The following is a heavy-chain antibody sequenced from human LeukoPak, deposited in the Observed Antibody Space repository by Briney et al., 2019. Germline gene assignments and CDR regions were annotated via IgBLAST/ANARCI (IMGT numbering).Heavy chain of an antibody. D-gene: IGHD2-15*01. Sequence: GGSLRLSCAASGFSVSNNYMSWVRQAPGKGLGGVSVIYSGGSTFYADSVKGRFTISRDNSKNTLYLQMNSLRAEDTAVYYCASDSYSPEYFQHWGQGTLVTVSS. J-gene: IGHJ1*01. CDR3: ASDSYSPEYFQH. CDR2: IYSGGST. CDR1: GFSVSNNY. V-gene: IGHV3-66*01.